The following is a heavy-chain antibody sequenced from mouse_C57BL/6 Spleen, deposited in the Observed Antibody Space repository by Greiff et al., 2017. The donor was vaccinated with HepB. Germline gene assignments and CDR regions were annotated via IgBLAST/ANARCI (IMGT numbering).Heavy chain of an antibody. D-gene: IGHD1-1*01. Sequence: VQLQQSGPELVKPGASVKISCKASGYTFTDYYMNWVKQSHGQSLEWIGDINPNNGGTSYNQKFKGKATLTVDKSSITAYMELRSLTSEDSAVYDCARDGYYYGSSYGRGYFDYWGQGTTLTGSS. CDR2: INPNNGGT. J-gene: IGHJ2*01. CDR3: ARDGYYYGSSYGRGYFDY. CDR1: GYTFTDYY. V-gene: IGHV1-26*01.